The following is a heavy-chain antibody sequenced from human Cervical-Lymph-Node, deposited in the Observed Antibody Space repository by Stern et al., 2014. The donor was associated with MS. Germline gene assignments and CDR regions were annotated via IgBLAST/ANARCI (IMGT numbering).Heavy chain of an antibody. CDR3: AAASRYDALDL. D-gene: IGHD1-14*01. V-gene: IGHV1-24*01. Sequence: QVQLLHPGAEVKKPGASLKVSCKVSGYTLTDLSMHWVRQAPGKGLEWLGGYDLEEGNTVYAQSFQGRVTMTEDTSTDTAYMELSSLRSEDTAVYHCAAASRYDALDLWGQGTVVIVSS. J-gene: IGHJ3*01. CDR2: YDLEEGNT. CDR1: GYTLTDLS.